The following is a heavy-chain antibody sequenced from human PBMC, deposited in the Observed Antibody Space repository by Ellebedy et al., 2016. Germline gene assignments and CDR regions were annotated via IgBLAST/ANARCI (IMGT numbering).Heavy chain of an antibody. CDR2: ISTSSSTI. CDR1: GFTFSAYS. D-gene: IGHD5-24*01. Sequence: GGSLRLSCAASGFTFSAYSMNWVRQAPGKGLDWVSFISTSSSTIYYADSVKGRFTVSRDNAKNSLYLQMNSLRDEDTAVYYCARGNLERSRVAYNLGDYWGQGTLVSVSS. V-gene: IGHV3-48*02. J-gene: IGHJ4*02. CDR3: ARGNLERSRVAYNLGDY.